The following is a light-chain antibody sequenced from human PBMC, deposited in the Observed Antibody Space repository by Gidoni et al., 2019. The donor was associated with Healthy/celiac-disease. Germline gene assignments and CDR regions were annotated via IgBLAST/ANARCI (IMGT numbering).Light chain of an antibody. Sequence: EIVSMQSPGTLSLSPGESATLSCRASQSVSSSHLAWYQQKPDQAPRLLIYGASSRAPDIPDRFSGSGSGTDFTLPISRLEPGDFAVYYCPQYGSSPTFGGGTKVEIK. J-gene: IGKJ4*01. CDR2: GAS. CDR3: PQYGSSPT. CDR1: QSVSSSH. V-gene: IGKV3-20*01.